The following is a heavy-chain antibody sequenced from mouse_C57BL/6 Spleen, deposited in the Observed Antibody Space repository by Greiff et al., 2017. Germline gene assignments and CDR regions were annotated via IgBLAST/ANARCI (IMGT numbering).Heavy chain of an antibody. J-gene: IGHJ2*01. Sequence: EVNVVESGGGLVQPGGSLKLSCAASGFTFSDYYMYWVRQTPEKRLEWVAYISNGGGSTYYPDTVKGRFTISRDNAKNTLYLQMSRLKSEDTAMYYCARHTYYYGSSYLDYWGQGTTLTVSS. D-gene: IGHD1-1*01. CDR1: GFTFSDYY. V-gene: IGHV5-12*01. CDR2: ISNGGGST. CDR3: ARHTYYYGSSYLDY.